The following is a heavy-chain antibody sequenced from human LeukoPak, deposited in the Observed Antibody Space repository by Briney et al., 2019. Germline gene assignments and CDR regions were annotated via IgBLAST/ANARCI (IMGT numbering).Heavy chain of an antibody. Sequence: ASVKVSCKASGYTFTGYYMHWVRQAPGQGLEWMGWINPNSGGTNYAQKFQGRVTMTRDTSISTAYMELSRPRSDDTAVYYCASGQYDSQYDSPYDAFDIWGQGTMVTVSS. V-gene: IGHV1-2*02. CDR2: INPNSGGT. D-gene: IGHD3-22*01. J-gene: IGHJ3*02. CDR3: ASGQYDSQYDSPYDAFDI. CDR1: GYTFTGYY.